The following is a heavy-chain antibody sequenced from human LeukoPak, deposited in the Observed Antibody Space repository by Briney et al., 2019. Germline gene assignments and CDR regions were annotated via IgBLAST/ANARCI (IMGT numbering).Heavy chain of an antibody. Sequence: AGGSLRLSCAASGFTFSSYAMSWVRQAPGKGLEWVSAISCSGGSTYYADSVKGRFTISRDNSKNTLYLQMNSLRAEDTAVYYCAKVYSSSWYGFDYWGQGTLVTVSS. D-gene: IGHD6-13*01. CDR3: AKVYSSSWYGFDY. CDR2: ISCSGGST. V-gene: IGHV3-23*01. CDR1: GFTFSSYA. J-gene: IGHJ4*02.